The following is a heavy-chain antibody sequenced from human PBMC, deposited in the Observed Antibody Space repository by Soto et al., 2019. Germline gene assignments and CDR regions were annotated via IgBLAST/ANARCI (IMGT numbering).Heavy chain of an antibody. J-gene: IGHJ5*02. Sequence: QVQLQESGPGLVKPSETLSLICSVSGASVRSNYWSWIRKSAGKGLEWIGRVSATGGSTYNPSLRGRATMSVDTSKNRLSLRLTSMTAAETATYFCARAPLPSDSSATWGRGPLVSVAS. CDR2: VSATGGS. CDR3: ARAPLPSDSSAT. V-gene: IGHV4-4*07. D-gene: IGHD3-22*01. CDR1: GASVRSNY.